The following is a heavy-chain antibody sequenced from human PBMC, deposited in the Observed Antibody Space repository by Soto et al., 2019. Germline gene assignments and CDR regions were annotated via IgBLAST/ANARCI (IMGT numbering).Heavy chain of an antibody. Sequence: PGESLKISCKGSGCNFTNYWIGWVRQMPGKGLEYMGIIYPGDSDTRYSPSFQGQVTVSADKSINTAYLQWSSLKASDTSMYYCARLTTGTTSYGMDVWGQGTTVTVSS. D-gene: IGHD1-7*01. J-gene: IGHJ6*02. CDR1: GCNFTNYW. CDR3: ARLTTGTTSYGMDV. CDR2: IYPGDSDT. V-gene: IGHV5-51*01.